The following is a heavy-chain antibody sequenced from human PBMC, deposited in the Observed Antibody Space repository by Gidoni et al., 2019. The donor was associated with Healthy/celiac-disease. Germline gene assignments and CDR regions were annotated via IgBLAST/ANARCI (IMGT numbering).Heavy chain of an antibody. Sequence: EVQLVESGGGLVKPGGSLRLSCAASGFTFSNAWMSWVRQAPGKGLEWVGRIKSKTDGGTTDYAAPVKGRFTISRDDSKNTLYLQMNSLKTEDTAVYYCTTDLLVGGPESDYGDYGGPEYFQHWGQGTLVTVSS. D-gene: IGHD4-17*01. CDR3: TTDLLVGGPESDYGDYGGPEYFQH. CDR1: GFTFSNAW. CDR2: IKSKTDGGTT. V-gene: IGHV3-15*01. J-gene: IGHJ1*01.